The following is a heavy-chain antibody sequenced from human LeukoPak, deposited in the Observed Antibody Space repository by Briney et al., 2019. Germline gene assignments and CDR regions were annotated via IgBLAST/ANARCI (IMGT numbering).Heavy chain of an antibody. Sequence: TGGSLRLSCAASGFTFSSYAMSWVRQAPGKGLEWVSAISGSGGSTYYADSVKGRFTISRDNSKNTLYLQMNSLRAEGTAVYYCAKTLAMIVVVITEYDYWGQGTLVTVSS. CDR1: GFTFSSYA. D-gene: IGHD3-22*01. CDR3: AKTLAMIVVVITEYDY. V-gene: IGHV3-23*01. J-gene: IGHJ4*02. CDR2: ISGSGGST.